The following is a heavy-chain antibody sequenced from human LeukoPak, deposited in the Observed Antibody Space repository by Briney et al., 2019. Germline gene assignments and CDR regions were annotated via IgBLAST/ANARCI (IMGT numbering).Heavy chain of an antibody. J-gene: IGHJ4*02. CDR1: GFTFSSYS. V-gene: IGHV3-21*01. CDR2: ISSSSSYI. Sequence: GGPLRLSCAASGFTFSSYSMNWVRQAPGKGLEWVSSISSSSSYIYYADSVKGRFTISRDNAKNSLYLQMNSLRAEDTAVYYCARDAGSIVGATRAFDYWGQGTLVTVSS. CDR3: ARDAGSIVGATRAFDY. D-gene: IGHD1-26*01.